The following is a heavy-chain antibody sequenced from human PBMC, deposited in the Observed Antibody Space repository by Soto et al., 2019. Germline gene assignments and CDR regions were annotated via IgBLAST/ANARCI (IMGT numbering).Heavy chain of an antibody. CDR3: ARGGGYDSFDF. D-gene: IGHD2-15*01. CDR1: GGSISGYY. V-gene: IGHV4-59*01. J-gene: IGHJ4*02. Sequence: PSETLSLTCTVSGGSISGYYWSWIRQPPGKGLEWIGNIYYSGGANYNPSVKSRVTISVDTSKNQFSLKLSSVTAADTAVYYCARGGGYDSFDFWGQGIQVT. CDR2: IYYSGGA.